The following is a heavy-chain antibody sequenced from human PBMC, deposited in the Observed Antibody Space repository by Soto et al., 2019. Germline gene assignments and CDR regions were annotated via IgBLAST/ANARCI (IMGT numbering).Heavy chain of an antibody. CDR3: ARDAYYDFWGGYSPGNYYGMDV. J-gene: IGHJ6*02. CDR1: GGTFSSYA. V-gene: IGHV1-69*01. Sequence: QVQLVQSGAEVQKPGSSVKVSCKASGGTFSSYAISWVRQAPGQGLEWMGGIIPIFGTANYAQKFQGRVTITADESTSTDYMELSSLRSEDTAVYYCARDAYYDFWGGYSPGNYYGMDVWGQGTTVTVSS. D-gene: IGHD3-3*01. CDR2: IIPIFGTA.